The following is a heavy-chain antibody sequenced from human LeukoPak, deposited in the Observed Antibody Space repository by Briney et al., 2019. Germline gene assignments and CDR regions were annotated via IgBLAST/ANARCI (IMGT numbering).Heavy chain of an antibody. V-gene: IGHV4-4*02. Sequence: SETLSLTCAVSGGSISSTNWWSWVRQPPGKGLEWIGEIYHSGSTNYNPSLKSRVIISVDKSKNQFSLKLSSVTAADTAVYYCARHAGQWPAFHGFDIWGQGTMVTVSS. J-gene: IGHJ3*02. D-gene: IGHD6-19*01. CDR3: ARHAGQWPAFHGFDI. CDR2: IYHSGST. CDR1: GGSISSTNW.